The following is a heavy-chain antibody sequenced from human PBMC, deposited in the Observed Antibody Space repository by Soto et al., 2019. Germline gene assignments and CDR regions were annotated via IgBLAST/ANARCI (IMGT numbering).Heavy chain of an antibody. Sequence: SETLSLTCTVSGGSITTYYWTWIRQPPGKGLEWIGYIYYSGSTYYNPSLKSRVTISIDTSKNQLSLRLTSVTAADTAVYYCARRECSSDSCYQSNWFDPWGQGTLVTVSS. J-gene: IGHJ5*02. V-gene: IGHV4-59*12. CDR1: GGSITTYY. CDR3: ARRECSSDSCYQSNWFDP. CDR2: IYYSGST. D-gene: IGHD2-2*01.